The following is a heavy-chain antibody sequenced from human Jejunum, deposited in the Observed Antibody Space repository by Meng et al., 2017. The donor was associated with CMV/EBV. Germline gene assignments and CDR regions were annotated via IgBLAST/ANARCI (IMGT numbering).Heavy chain of an antibody. V-gene: IGHV1-2*02. D-gene: IGHD5-12*01. CDR2: VYPPSGVT. CDR3: AAVTYSAYNDFDY. J-gene: IGHJ4*02. Sequence: KASASTFTAYYLHWVRQAPGQGLEWMGWVYPPSGVTEYARRFQGRVTMTRDTSITTAYMELSRLTSDDTALYYCAAVTYSAYNDFDYWGQGTLVTVSS. CDR1: ASTFTAYY.